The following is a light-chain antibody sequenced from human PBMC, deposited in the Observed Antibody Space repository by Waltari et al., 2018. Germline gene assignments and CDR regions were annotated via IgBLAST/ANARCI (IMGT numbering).Light chain of an antibody. CDR1: QCVSSY. J-gene: IGKJ4*01. Sequence: EIVLTQSPATLSLSPGERAPLSCRARQCVSSYLPWYQQKSGQAPRLPIYDASTRPTGIPARFSGGGSGTDFTLTISSLEPEDFAVYYCQQRSDWLLTFGGGTKVEIK. CDR3: QQRSDWLLT. V-gene: IGKV3-11*01. CDR2: DAS.